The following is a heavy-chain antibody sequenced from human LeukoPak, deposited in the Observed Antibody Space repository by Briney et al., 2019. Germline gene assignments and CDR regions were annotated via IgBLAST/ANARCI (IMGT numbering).Heavy chain of an antibody. Sequence: PGGSLRLSCAASGFTVSSNYMSWVRQAPGKGLEWVSVIYSGGSTYYADSVKGRFTISRDNSKNTLYLQMNSLRAEDTAVYYCARGPGGGSYWGYFDYWGQGTLVTVSS. CDR1: GFTVSSNY. CDR2: IYSGGST. D-gene: IGHD1-26*01. J-gene: IGHJ4*02. V-gene: IGHV3-53*01. CDR3: ARGPGGGSYWGYFDY.